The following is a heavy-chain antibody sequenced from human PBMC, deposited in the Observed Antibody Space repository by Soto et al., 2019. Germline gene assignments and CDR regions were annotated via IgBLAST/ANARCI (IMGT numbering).Heavy chain of an antibody. J-gene: IGHJ4*02. CDR2: IYYSGST. V-gene: IGHV4-31*03. Sequence: SETLSLTCTVSGGSISSGGYYWSWIRQHPGKGLEWIGYIYYSGSTYYNPSLESRVTISVDTSKNQFSLKLSSVTAADTAVYYCARDRGDYVFDYWGQGTLVTVSS. D-gene: IGHD4-17*01. CDR1: GGSISSGGYY. CDR3: ARDRGDYVFDY.